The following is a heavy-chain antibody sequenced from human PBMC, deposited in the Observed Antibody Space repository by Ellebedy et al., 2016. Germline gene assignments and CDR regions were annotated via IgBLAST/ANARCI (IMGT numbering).Heavy chain of an antibody. D-gene: IGHD2-15*01. Sequence: ASVKVSXKASGYTFTSYGISWVRQAPGQGLEWMGWISAYNGNTNYAQKLQGRVTMTAHTSTGTAYMELRSLRSDDTALYYCARDQIEVVVAATRGWFDPWGQGTLVTVSS. V-gene: IGHV1-18*01. CDR2: ISAYNGNT. CDR1: GYTFTSYG. J-gene: IGHJ5*02. CDR3: ARDQIEVVVAATRGWFDP.